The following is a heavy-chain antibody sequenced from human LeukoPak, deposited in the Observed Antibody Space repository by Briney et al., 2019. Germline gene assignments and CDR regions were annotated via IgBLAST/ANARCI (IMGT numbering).Heavy chain of an antibody. J-gene: IGHJ5*02. CDR1: GGSISSSSYF. CDR2: IYYSGSGST. V-gene: IGHV4-39*01. CDR3: ARGTPHYYGSGSYYIRRFDP. D-gene: IGHD3-10*01. Sequence: PSETLSLTCTVSGGSISSSSYFWGWIRQPPGKGLEWIGGIYYSGSGSTYYNPSLKSRVTISVDTYKNQFSLKLTSVTAADAAMYYRARGTPHYYGSGSYYIRRFDPWGQGTLVTVSS.